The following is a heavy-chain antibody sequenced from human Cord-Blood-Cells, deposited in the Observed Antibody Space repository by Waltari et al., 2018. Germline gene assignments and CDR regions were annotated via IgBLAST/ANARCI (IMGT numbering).Heavy chain of an antibody. J-gene: IGHJ6*02. CDR2: INHSGVT. CDR1: GGSFSGYY. CDR3: ASGPAAMASGYYYYGMDV. V-gene: IGHV4-34*01. Sequence: QVQLQQWGAGLLKPSETLSLTCAVYGGSFSGYYWSWIRQPPGKGLEWIGEINHSGVTNYNPSLKGRVTISVDTSKNQFSLKLSSVTAADTAVYYCASGPAAMASGYYYYGMDVWGQGTTVTVSS. D-gene: IGHD5-18*01.